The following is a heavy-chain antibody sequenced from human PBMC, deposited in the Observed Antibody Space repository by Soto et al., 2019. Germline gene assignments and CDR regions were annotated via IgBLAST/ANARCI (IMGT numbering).Heavy chain of an antibody. V-gene: IGHV4-61*01. D-gene: IGHD1-26*01. J-gene: IGHJ4*02. CDR2: IYYSGST. CDR3: ARGRGSLLDY. Sequence: SETLSLTCTVSGGSVSSGSYYWSWIRQPPGKGLEWIGYIYYSGSTNYNPSLKSRVTISVDTSKNQFSLKLSSVTAADTAVYYCARGRGSLLDYWGQGTLVTVSS. CDR1: GGSVSSGSYY.